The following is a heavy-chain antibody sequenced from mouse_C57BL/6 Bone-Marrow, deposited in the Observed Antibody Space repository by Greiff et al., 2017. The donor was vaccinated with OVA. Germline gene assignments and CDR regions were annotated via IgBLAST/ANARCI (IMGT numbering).Heavy chain of an antibody. CDR2: IDPNSGGT. D-gene: IGHD1-1*01. V-gene: IGHV1-72*01. Sequence: QVQLQQPGAELVKPGASVKLSCKASGYTFTSYWMHWVKQRPGRGLEWIGRIDPNSGGTKYNEKFKSKATLTVDKPSSTAYMQLSSLTSEDSAVYYCARSGIITTVVATKGYYFDYWGQGTTLTVSS. J-gene: IGHJ2*01. CDR1: GYTFTSYW. CDR3: ARSGIITTVVATKGYYFDY.